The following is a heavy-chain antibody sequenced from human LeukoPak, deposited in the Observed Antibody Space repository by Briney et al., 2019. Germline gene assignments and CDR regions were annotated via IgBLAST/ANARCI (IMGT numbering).Heavy chain of an antibody. CDR1: GFTFSSYA. V-gene: IGHV3-23*01. J-gene: IGHJ2*01. D-gene: IGHD3-22*01. CDR2: ISGSGGST. CDR3: ARGLTYYYDRGYFDL. Sequence: PGGSLRLSCAAFGFTFSSYAMSWVRQAPGKGLEWVSAISGSGGSTYYADSVKGRFTISRDNSKNTLYLQMNSLRAEDTAVYYCARGLTYYYDRGYFDLWRRGTLVTVSS.